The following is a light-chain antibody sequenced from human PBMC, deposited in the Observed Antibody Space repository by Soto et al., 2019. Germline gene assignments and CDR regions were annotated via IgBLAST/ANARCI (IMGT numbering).Light chain of an antibody. Sequence: DIQMTQSPSSLSAFVGDRVTITYRASQSISSYLNWYQQKPGKAPNLLIYAASSLQSGVPSRFSGSGSGTDFTLTIRSLQPEDFATYYCQQSYSTLWTFGQGTKVEIK. CDR3: QQSYSTLWT. CDR1: QSISSY. V-gene: IGKV1-39*01. CDR2: AAS. J-gene: IGKJ1*01.